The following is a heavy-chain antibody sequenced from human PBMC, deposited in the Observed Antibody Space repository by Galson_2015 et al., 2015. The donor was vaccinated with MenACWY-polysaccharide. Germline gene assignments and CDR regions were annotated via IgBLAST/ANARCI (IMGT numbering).Heavy chain of an antibody. CDR1: GFTFTSFW. Sequence: SLRLSCAASGFTFTSFWMSWVRQAPGKGLEWVANIKEDGREKNYVDSVKGRFTISRDNAKNSLYLQMNSLRADDTAVYFCARGHLGLGLWGQGTTVTVSS. V-gene: IGHV3-7*01. CDR3: ARGHLGLGL. D-gene: IGHD7-27*01. J-gene: IGHJ6*02. CDR2: IKEDGREK.